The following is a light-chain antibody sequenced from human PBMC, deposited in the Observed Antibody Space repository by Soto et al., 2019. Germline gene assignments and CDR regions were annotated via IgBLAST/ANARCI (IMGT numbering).Light chain of an antibody. CDR3: QQSNSTLLT. Sequence: DIQMTQSPSSLSASVGDRVTITCRASQSISSYLNWYQQKPGKAPKLLNYAASSLQSVVPSRFSGSGSGTDFPPTISNLQPEDFATYYCQQSNSTLLTFVGVTKVEIK. CDR1: QSISSY. V-gene: IGKV1-39*01. J-gene: IGKJ4*01. CDR2: AAS.